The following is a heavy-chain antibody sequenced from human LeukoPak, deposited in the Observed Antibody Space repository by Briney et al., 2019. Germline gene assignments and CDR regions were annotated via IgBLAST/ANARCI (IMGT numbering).Heavy chain of an antibody. Sequence: GGSLRLSCAGSGFTFSSHWIGWVRQAPGKGLEWVAVIWYDGSNKYYADSVKGRFTISRDNSKNTLYLQMNSLRAEDTAVYYCARVYSEGGMDVWGQGTTVTVSS. CDR2: IWYDGSNK. J-gene: IGHJ6*02. CDR3: ARVYSEGGMDV. V-gene: IGHV3-33*08. CDR1: GFTFSSHW. D-gene: IGHD2-21*01.